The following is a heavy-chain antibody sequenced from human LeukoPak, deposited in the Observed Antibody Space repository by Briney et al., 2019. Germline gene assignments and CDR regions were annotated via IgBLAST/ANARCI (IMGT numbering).Heavy chain of an antibody. J-gene: IGHJ4*02. CDR3: ARGEATAVAPGCDY. CDR1: GFTFNDYS. CDR2: ISSGGSTI. V-gene: IGHV3-48*02. D-gene: IGHD5-18*01. Sequence: GGSLRLSCAASGFTFNDYSMNWVRQAPGKGLEWVSYISSGGSTIFYADCVKGRFTISRDNARNSLYLQMNSLRDEDTAMYYCARGEATAVAPGCDYWGQGILVTVSS.